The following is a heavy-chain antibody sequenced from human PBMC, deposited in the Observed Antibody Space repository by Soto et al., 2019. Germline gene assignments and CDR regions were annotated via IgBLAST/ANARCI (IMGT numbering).Heavy chain of an antibody. V-gene: IGHV1-18*01. CDR2: ISAYNGNT. J-gene: IGHJ4*02. Sequence: QVQLVQSGAEVKKPGASVKVSCKASGYTFTSYGISWVRQAPGQGLEWMGWISAYNGNTNYAQKLQGRDTMTTDKPTSTAYMELRSLRSNHTAVYYCTRDYYDSSGYHHYWGQGTLVTVSS. CDR3: TRDYYDSSGYHHY. D-gene: IGHD3-22*01. CDR1: GYTFTSYG.